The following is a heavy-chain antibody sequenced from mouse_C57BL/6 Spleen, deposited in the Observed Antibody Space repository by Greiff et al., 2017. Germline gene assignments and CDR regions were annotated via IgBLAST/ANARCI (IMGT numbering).Heavy chain of an antibody. Sequence: DVKLQESGPGLVKPSQSLSLTCSVTGYSITSGYYWNWIRQFPGNKLEWIGYISYDGSNNYNPSLKNRISITRDTSKNQFFLKLNSVTTEDTATYYCARVDYDWFAYWGQGTLVTVSA. CDR2: ISYDGSN. D-gene: IGHD2-4*01. CDR1: GYSITSGYY. CDR3: ARVDYDWFAY. V-gene: IGHV3-6*01. J-gene: IGHJ3*01.